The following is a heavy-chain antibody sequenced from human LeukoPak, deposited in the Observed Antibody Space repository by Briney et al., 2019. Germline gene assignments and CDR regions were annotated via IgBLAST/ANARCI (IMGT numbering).Heavy chain of an antibody. CDR2: ISGSGGST. CDR3: AKGGKWLVLSHHDY. D-gene: IGHD6-19*01. CDR1: GFIFSTYV. Sequence: GGSLRLSCAASGFIFSTYVMTWVRQAPGKGLEWVSDISGSGGSTYYADSVKGRFTISRDNSKNTLYLQMNSLRAEDTAVYYCAKGGKWLVLSHHDYWGQGTLVTVSS. J-gene: IGHJ4*02. V-gene: IGHV3-23*01.